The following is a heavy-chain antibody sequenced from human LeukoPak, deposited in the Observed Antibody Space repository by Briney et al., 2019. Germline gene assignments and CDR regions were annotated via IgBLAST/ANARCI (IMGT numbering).Heavy chain of an antibody. Sequence: PRGSLRLSCAASGFTFRTYAMSWVRQAPGKGLEWFSTISSSGGSTYYADSVKGRFTISRDNSTNTLCLQMNSLRAEDTAIYYCAKDRWRDGYNDYWGQGTLVTVSS. CDR1: GFTFRTYA. D-gene: IGHD5-24*01. J-gene: IGHJ4*02. CDR2: ISSSGGST. V-gene: IGHV3-23*01. CDR3: AKDRWRDGYNDY.